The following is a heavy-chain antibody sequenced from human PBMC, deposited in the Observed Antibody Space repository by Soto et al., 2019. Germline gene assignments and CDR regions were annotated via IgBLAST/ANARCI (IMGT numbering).Heavy chain of an antibody. J-gene: IGHJ6*02. D-gene: IGHD3-22*01. V-gene: IGHV5-10-1*01. CDR2: IDPRDSYT. Sequence: RGESLKISCKGSGYSFTSYWISWVRQMPGKGLEWMGRIDPRDSYTNYSPSFQGHVTISADKSISTAYLQWSSLKASDTAMYYCASAYYYDSSGYPFYGMDVWGQGTTVTVSS. CDR1: GYSFTSYW. CDR3: ASAYYYDSSGYPFYGMDV.